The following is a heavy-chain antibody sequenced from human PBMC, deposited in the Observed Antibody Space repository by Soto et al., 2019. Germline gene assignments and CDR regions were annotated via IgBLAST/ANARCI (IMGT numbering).Heavy chain of an antibody. CDR3: ARVGYCSSTSCYVHGMDV. D-gene: IGHD2-2*03. J-gene: IGHJ6*02. CDR2: IIPIFGTA. Sequence: SVKVSCKASGGTFSSYAISWVRQAPGQGLEWMGGIIPIFGTANYAQKFQGRVTITADESTSTAYMELSSLRSEDTAVYYCARVGYCSSTSCYVHGMDVWGQGTTVTVSS. V-gene: IGHV1-69*13. CDR1: GGTFSSYA.